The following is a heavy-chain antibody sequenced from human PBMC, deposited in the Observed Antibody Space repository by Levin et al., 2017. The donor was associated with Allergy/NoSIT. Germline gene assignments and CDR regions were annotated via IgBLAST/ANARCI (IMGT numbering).Heavy chain of an antibody. CDR2: ISPDGSNI. D-gene: IGHD2-8*02. J-gene: IGHJ4*01. V-gene: IGHV3-30*04. CDR1: GFSLMSYS. CDR3: VRDLVAILDL. Sequence: GGSLRLSCAASGFSLMSYSMHWVRQAPGKGLDWVTVISPDGSNIYYSDSVKGRFTVSRDNSKRTVYLQMNSLRPDDTALYYCVRDLVAILDLWGQGSLVTVSS.